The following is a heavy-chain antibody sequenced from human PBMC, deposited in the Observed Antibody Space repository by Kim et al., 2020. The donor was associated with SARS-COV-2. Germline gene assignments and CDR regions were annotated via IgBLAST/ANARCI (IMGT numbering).Heavy chain of an antibody. J-gene: IGHJ1*01. CDR1: NGSVSGNY. CDR3: ARLHGGVIM. D-gene: IGHD3-16*01. CDR2: INRGGGT. V-gene: IGHV4-34*01. Sequence: SETLSLTCGVYNGSVSGNYWSWIRQPPGLGLEWIGEINRGGGTDYNPSLESRVTISVDTSKNQISLRVTSVTAADTAVYYCARLHGGVIMWGQGTLVTVSS.